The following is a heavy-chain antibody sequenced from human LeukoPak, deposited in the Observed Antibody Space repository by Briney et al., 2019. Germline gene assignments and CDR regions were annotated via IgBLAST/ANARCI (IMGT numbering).Heavy chain of an antibody. CDR2: INHSGST. CDR3: ARHGPLLYFDY. D-gene: IGHD2-21*02. J-gene: IGHJ4*02. CDR1: GGSFSGYY. Sequence: PSETLSLTCAVYGGSFSGYYWSWIRQPPGKGLEWIGEINHSGSTNYNPSLKSRVTISVDTSKNQFSLKLSSVTAADTAVYYCARHGPLLYFDYWGQGTLVTVSS. V-gene: IGHV4-34*01.